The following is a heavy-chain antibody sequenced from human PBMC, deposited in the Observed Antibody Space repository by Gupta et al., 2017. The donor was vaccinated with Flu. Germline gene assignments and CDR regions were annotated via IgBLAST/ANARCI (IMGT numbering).Heavy chain of an antibody. J-gene: IGHJ6*03. CDR3: ATTPGTNYYYYYMDV. V-gene: IGHV4-34*01. CDR2: INHGGGT. Sequence: WSWIRQPPGSGLEWIGEINHGGGTNYNPSLKSRVTISMDTSKSQFSLNLNSVTAADTAVYYCATTPGTNYYYYYMDVWGKGTTVTVSS.